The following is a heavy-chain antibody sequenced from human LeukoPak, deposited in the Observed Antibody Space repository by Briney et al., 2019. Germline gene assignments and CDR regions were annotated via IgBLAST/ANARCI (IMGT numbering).Heavy chain of an antibody. CDR2: ISSSSSYI. V-gene: IGHV3-21*01. CDR3: AREPRDGYNDY. CDR1: GFTFSSYS. J-gene: IGHJ4*02. D-gene: IGHD5-24*01. Sequence: GGSLRLSCAASGFTFSSYSMNWVRQAPGKGLEWVSSISSSSSYIYYADSVKGRFTISRDNAKNSLYLQMNGLRAEDTAVYYCAREPRDGYNDYWGQGTLVTVSS.